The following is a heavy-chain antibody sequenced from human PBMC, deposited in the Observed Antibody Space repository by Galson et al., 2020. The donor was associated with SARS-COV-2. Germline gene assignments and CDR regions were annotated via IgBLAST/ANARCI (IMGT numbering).Heavy chain of an antibody. CDR1: GYTFTSYA. J-gene: IGHJ6*03. Sequence: ASVKVSCKASGYTFTSYAMNWVRQAPGQGLEWMGWINTNTGNPTYAQGFTGRFVFSLDTSVSTAYLQISSLKAEDTAVYYCARLGYYDSSGYTQHYYYYMDVWGKGTTVTVSS. CDR2: INTNTGNP. D-gene: IGHD3-22*01. V-gene: IGHV7-4-1*02. CDR3: ARLGYYDSSGYTQHYYYYMDV.